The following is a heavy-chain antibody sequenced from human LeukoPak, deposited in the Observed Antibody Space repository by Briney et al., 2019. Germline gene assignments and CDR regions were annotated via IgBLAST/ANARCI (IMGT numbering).Heavy chain of an antibody. J-gene: IGHJ5*02. CDR1: GGSISSSSYY. V-gene: IGHV4-39*07. CDR2: IYYSGST. D-gene: IGHD2-15*01. Sequence: SETLSLTCTVSGGSISSSSYYWGWVRQPPGKGPEWIGSIYYSGSTYYNPSLKSRVTISVDTSNNQFSLKLSSVTAADTAVYYCARTMTGYCSGGSCYPGGWFDPWGQGTLVTVSS. CDR3: ARTMTGYCSGGSCYPGGWFDP.